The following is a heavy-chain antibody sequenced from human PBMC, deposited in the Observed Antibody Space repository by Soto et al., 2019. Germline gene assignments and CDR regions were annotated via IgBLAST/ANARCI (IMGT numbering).Heavy chain of an antibody. V-gene: IGHV3-30*18. D-gene: IGHD3-22*01. CDR3: AKDQRGFALIVVVDIDY. CDR2: ISYDGSNK. Sequence: GGSLRLSCAASGFTFSSYGMHWVRQAPGKGLEWVAVISYDGSNKYYADSVKGRFTISRDNSKNTLYLQMNSLRAEDTAVYYCAKDQRGFALIVVVDIDYWGQGTLVTVSS. CDR1: GFTFSSYG. J-gene: IGHJ4*02.